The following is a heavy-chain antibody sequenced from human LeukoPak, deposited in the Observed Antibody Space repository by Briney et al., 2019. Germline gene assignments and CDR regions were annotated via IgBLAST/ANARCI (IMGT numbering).Heavy chain of an antibody. CDR3: ASSLAADYYFDY. D-gene: IGHD3-3*02. J-gene: IGHJ4*02. CDR1: GGSISSGGYS. Sequence: SETLSLTCAVSGGSISSGGYSWSWIRQPPGKGLEWIGYIYHSGSTYYNPSLKSRVTISVDRSKNQFFLKLSSVTAADTAVYYCASSLAADYYFDYWGQGTLVTVSS. V-gene: IGHV4-30-2*01. CDR2: IYHSGST.